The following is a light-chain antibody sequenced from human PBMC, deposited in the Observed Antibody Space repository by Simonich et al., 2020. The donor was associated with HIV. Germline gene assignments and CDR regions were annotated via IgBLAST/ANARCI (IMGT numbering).Light chain of an antibody. CDR3: QQAITFPRT. J-gene: IGKJ1*01. CDR2: AAS. CDR1: HNIKTY. Sequence: DIQMTQSPSSLSASIGDRVTITCRASHNIKTYLNWYQQKPGKAPKLLMYAASSLQSGVPSRFSGSGAGTKFTLTISSLQPEDFATYYCQQAITFPRTFGQGTRVDVK. V-gene: IGKV1-12*01.